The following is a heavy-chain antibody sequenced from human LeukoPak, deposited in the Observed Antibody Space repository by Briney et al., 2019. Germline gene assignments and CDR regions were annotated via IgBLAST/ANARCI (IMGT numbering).Heavy chain of an antibody. CDR3: ARVLITMVRGVIYYYYYGMDV. J-gene: IGHJ6*02. V-gene: IGHV3-33*01. D-gene: IGHD3-10*01. CDR2: IWYDGSNK. CDR1: GFTFSSYC. Sequence: GGCLRLSCAASGFTFSSYCMHWVRQAPCKGLEWVAVIWYDGSNKYYADSVKGRFTISRDNSKNTLYLQMNSLRAEDTAVYYCARVLITMVRGVIYYYYYGMDVWGQGTTVTVSS.